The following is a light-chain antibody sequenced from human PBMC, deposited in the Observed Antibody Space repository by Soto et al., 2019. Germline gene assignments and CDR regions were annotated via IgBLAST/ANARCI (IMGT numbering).Light chain of an antibody. J-gene: IGKJ2*01. V-gene: IGKV3-20*01. CDR2: GSS. CDR3: QQYGSSPPYT. CDR1: QSVSNNY. Sequence: EVVLTQSPGTLSLSPGERATLSCRASQSVSNNYLAWYQQKPGQAPRLLIFGSSDRATGIPDRFSGSGSGTDFTRTISRLEPEDFAVYYCQQYGSSPPYTFGQGIKLEIK.